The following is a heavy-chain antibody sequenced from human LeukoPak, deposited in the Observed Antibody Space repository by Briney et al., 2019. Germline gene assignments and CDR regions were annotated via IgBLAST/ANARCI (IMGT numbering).Heavy chain of an antibody. D-gene: IGHD6-19*01. CDR1: GYSFTGYY. V-gene: IGHV1-2*02. CDR3: ARGTQWLGTSYFDL. CDR2: INPNTGGT. Sequence: ASVKVSCKASGYSFTGYYMHWVRQAPGQGLEWMGLINPNTGGTNYAQKFQGRVTMTRATSISTAYMELSRLTSNDTDVYSCARGTQWLGTSYFDLWGRGTLVTVSS. J-gene: IGHJ2*01.